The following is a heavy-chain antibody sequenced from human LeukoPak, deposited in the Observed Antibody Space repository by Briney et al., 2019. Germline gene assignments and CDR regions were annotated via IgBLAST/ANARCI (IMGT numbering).Heavy chain of an antibody. V-gene: IGHV1-2*02. CDR2: INPNSGGT. D-gene: IGHD4-17*01. J-gene: IGHJ4*02. CDR3: ARGGDGDYVFDY. Sequence: ASVKVSCKASGYTFTCYSMHWVRQAPGQGLEWMGWINPNSGGTKYALKFQGRVTMTRDTSITTAYMELSSLRSDDTAVYYCARGGDGDYVFDYWGQGTLVTVSS. CDR1: GYTFTCYS.